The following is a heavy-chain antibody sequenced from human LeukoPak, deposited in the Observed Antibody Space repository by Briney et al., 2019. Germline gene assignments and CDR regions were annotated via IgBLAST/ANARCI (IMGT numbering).Heavy chain of an antibody. Sequence: GGSLRLSCAASGFTFSSYAMNWIRQAPGKGLEWVSTIRGSGGSTYYADSVKGRFTISRDNSKNTLSLQMNRLRAEDTAVYYCAKDQWWFGELHAFDIWGQGTMVTVSS. J-gene: IGHJ3*02. CDR1: GFTFSSYA. D-gene: IGHD3-10*01. CDR3: AKDQWWFGELHAFDI. V-gene: IGHV3-23*01. CDR2: IRGSGGST.